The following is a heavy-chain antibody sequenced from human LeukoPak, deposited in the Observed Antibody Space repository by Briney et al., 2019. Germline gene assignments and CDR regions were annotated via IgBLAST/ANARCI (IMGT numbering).Heavy chain of an antibody. J-gene: IGHJ3*01. Sequence: SETLSLTCTVSGASLTSYYWTWIRQPPGRGLEWIGYFYYSGTTNYNPSLKNRVSISLDTSKNQISLKVTSVTAADTAVYYCARVRGSPPLGAFDFWGQGTMVTASP. CDR1: GASLTSYY. CDR2: FYYSGTT. CDR3: ARVRGSPPLGAFDF. D-gene: IGHD6-19*01. V-gene: IGHV4-59*01.